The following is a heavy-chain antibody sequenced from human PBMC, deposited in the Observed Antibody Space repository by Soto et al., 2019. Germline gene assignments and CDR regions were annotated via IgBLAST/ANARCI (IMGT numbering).Heavy chain of an antibody. J-gene: IGHJ3*01. D-gene: IGHD3-22*01. CDR3: ATPVSSGYQAFEV. CDR1: GGSIISSSYY. Sequence: QLQLQVSGPGLVKPSETLSLTCTVSGGSIISSSYYWGWIRQPPGKGLEWIGSIYSSGSTYYNPSLKSRVTISVDTSKNQFSLKLSSVTAADTAVHYCATPVSSGYQAFEVWGQGTMVTVSS. V-gene: IGHV4-39*01. CDR2: IYSSGST.